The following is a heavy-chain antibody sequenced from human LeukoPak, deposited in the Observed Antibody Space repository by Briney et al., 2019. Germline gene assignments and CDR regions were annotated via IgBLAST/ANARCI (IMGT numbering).Heavy chain of an antibody. CDR3: ARQDIVVVVAARCDAFDI. D-gene: IGHD2-15*01. J-gene: IGHJ3*02. CDR1: GFTFSSYA. V-gene: IGHV3-30-3*01. Sequence: PGGSLRLSCAASGFTFSSYAMHWVRQAPGKGLEWVAVISYDGSNKYYADSVKGRFTISRDNSKNTLYLQMNSLRAEDTAVYYCARQDIVVVVAARCDAFDIWGQGTMVTVSS. CDR2: ISYDGSNK.